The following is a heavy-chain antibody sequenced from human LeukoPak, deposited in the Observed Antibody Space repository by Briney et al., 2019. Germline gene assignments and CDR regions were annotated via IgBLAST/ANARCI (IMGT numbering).Heavy chain of an antibody. V-gene: IGHV3-21*01. Sequence: GSLTLSCPASAFTFSSYSMNWVRPAPGKGLDWVSSISSSSSYIYYADSVKGRFTISRDNAKNSLYLQMNSLRAEDTAVYSCARDQYDYWGQGTLVTVSS. D-gene: IGHD4-11*01. J-gene: IGHJ4*02. CDR3: ARDQYDY. CDR2: ISSSSSYI. CDR1: AFTFSSYS.